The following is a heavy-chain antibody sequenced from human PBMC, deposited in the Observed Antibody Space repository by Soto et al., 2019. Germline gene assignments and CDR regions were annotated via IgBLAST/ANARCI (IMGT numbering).Heavy chain of an antibody. V-gene: IGHV1-69*06. Sequence: SVKVSCKASGGTFSSYAISWVRQAPGQGFEWMGGIIPIFGTANYAQKFQGRVTITADKSTSTAYMELSSLRSEDTAVYYCARDQAVAGTGYFDYWGQGTLVTVS. CDR1: GGTFSSYA. CDR2: IIPIFGTA. J-gene: IGHJ4*02. D-gene: IGHD6-19*01. CDR3: ARDQAVAGTGYFDY.